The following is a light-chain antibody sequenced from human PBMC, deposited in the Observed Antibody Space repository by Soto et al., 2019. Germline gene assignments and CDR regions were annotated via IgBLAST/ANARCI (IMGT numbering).Light chain of an antibody. V-gene: IGLV2-14*01. Sequence: QSVLTQPASVSGSAGQSITISCSGTMRDVGAYNLVSWYQQHPGTAPKLIIYEVRNRPSGISSRFSGSRSGNTASLTISGLQAEDEADYYCSSYTTNSTPVVFGGGTKLTVL. J-gene: IGLJ2*01. CDR3: SSYTTNSTPVV. CDR1: MRDVGAYNL. CDR2: EVR.